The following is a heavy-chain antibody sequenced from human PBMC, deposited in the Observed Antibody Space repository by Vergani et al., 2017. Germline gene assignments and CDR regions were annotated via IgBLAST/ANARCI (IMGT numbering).Heavy chain of an antibody. CDR1: GFIFSDYY. CDR2: ISDGGETK. J-gene: IGHJ3*02. D-gene: IGHD1/OR15-1a*01. Sequence: QVQLVASGGGLVRPGGSLRLSCAASGFIFSDYYMTWIRQTPGKGLEWLAHISDGGETKMYAESLKGRFTVSRDNTKNVLILQMKTLKVDDTATYYCGRKQSPASLMDKPIDIWGQGTNITVSS. V-gene: IGHV3-11*01. CDR3: GRKQSPASLMDKPIDI.